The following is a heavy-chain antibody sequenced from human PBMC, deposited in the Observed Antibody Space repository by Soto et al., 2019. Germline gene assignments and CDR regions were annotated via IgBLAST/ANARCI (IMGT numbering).Heavy chain of an antibody. CDR3: ARNYGHAFDI. CDR1: GLSISSYH. Sequence: PSETLSLTCTVSGLSISSYHWSWIRQPPGKGLEWIGYIYYSGSTNYNPSLKSRVTISVDTSKNQFSLKLSSVTAADTAVYYCARNYGHAFDIWGQGTMVTVS. J-gene: IGHJ3*02. V-gene: IGHV4-59*01. D-gene: IGHD1-7*01. CDR2: IYYSGST.